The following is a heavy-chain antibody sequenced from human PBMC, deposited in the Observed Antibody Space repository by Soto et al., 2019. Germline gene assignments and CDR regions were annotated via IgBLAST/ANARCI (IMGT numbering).Heavy chain of an antibody. J-gene: IGHJ6*02. Sequence: ASVKVSCKTSGYTFTNYDINWVRQAAGQGLEWMGWINADSDNTGYAQKFQGRVTMTRDTSISTAYMELNSLRSEDTAVYYCARARRYCTATSCYPPALFPYGMDVWGQGTTVTVSS. CDR3: ARARRYCTATSCYPPALFPYGMDV. CDR1: GYTFTNYD. D-gene: IGHD2-2*01. CDR2: INADSDNT. V-gene: IGHV1-8*01.